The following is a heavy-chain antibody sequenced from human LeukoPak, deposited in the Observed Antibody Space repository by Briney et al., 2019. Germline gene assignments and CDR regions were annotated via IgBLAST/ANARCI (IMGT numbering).Heavy chain of an antibody. D-gene: IGHD3-10*01. J-gene: IGHJ4*02. CDR2: IYYSGST. V-gene: IGHV4-30-4*01. Sequence: SQTLSLTCTVSGGSISSGDYYWSWIRQPPGKGLEWIGYIYYSGSTYYNPSLKSRVTISVDTSKNQFSLKLSSVTAADTAVYYCARGSYYYGSGSWNPNDDYWGQGTLVTVTA. CDR1: GGSISSGDYY. CDR3: ARGSYYYGSGSWNPNDDY.